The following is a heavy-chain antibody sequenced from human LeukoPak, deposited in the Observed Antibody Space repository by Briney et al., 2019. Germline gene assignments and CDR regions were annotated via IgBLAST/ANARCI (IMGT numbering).Heavy chain of an antibody. D-gene: IGHD3-22*01. Sequence: SETLSLTCTVSGVSISPYYWSWIRQPAGKGLEWIGRIYSSGSTTYNPSLKSRVTMSVDTSKHQFFLRLSSVTAADTAVYYCARVPLRYDSSGYYYDYWGQGTLVTVSS. CDR3: ARVPLRYDSSGYYYDY. CDR1: GVSISPYY. CDR2: IYSSGST. J-gene: IGHJ4*02. V-gene: IGHV4-4*07.